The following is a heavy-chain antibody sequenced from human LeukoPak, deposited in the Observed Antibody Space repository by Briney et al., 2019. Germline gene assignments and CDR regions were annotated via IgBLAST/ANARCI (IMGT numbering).Heavy chain of an antibody. CDR2: MNPNSGNT. J-gene: IGHJ5*02. CDR3: ARERVYVDTLKAGFDP. V-gene: IGHV1-8*01. CDR1: GYTFTNYD. D-gene: IGHD5-18*01. Sequence: ASVKVSCKASGYTFTNYDINWMRQATGQGLEWMGWMNPNSGNTGYAQKFQGRVTMTRDTSISTAYMELSRLRSDDTAVYYCARERVYVDTLKAGFDPWGQGTLVTVSS.